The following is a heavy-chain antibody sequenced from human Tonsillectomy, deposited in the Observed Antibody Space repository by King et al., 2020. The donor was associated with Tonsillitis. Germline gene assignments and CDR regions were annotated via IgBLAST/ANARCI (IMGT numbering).Heavy chain of an antibody. CDR1: GGTFSSYA. CDR2: IIPIFGTA. J-gene: IGHJ2*01. D-gene: IGHD6-13*01. Sequence: VQLVESGAEVKKPGSSVKVSCKASGGTFSSYAISWVRQAPGQGLEWMGGIIPIFGTANYAQKFQGRVTITADESTSTAYMELSSLRSEDTAVYYCARDKITAAGPPNWYFDLWGRGTLVTVSS. CDR3: ARDKITAAGPPNWYFDL. V-gene: IGHV1-69*01.